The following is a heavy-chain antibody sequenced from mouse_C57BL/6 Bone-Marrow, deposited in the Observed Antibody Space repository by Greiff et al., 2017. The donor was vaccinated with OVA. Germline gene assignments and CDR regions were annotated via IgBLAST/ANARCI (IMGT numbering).Heavy chain of an antibody. CDR2: IDPSDSDT. Sequence: VQLQQPGAELVRPGSSVKLSCKASGYTFTSYWMHWVKQRPIQGLEWIGNIDPSDSDTHYNQKFKDKATLTVDKSSSTAYMPLSSLTSEDSAVYYCAREVYWYFDVWGTGTTVTVSS. CDR3: AREVYWYFDV. V-gene: IGHV1-52*01. CDR1: GYTFTSYW. J-gene: IGHJ1*03.